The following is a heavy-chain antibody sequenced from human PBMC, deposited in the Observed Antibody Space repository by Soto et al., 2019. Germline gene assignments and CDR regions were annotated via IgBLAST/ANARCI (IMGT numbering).Heavy chain of an antibody. J-gene: IGHJ6*02. CDR3: ARAYGGNRWDYYYYGMDV. CDR2: IIPIFGTA. V-gene: IGHV1-69*13. CDR1: GGTFSSYA. Sequence: SVKVSCKASGGTFSSYAISWVRQAPGQGLEWMGGIIPIFGTANYAQKFQGRVMITADESTSTAYMELSSLRSEDTDVYYCARAYGGNRWDYYYYGMDVWGRGTTVTVSS. D-gene: IGHD4-17*01.